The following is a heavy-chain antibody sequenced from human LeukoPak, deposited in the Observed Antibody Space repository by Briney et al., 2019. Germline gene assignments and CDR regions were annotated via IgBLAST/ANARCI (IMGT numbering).Heavy chain of an antibody. V-gene: IGHV1-24*01. Sequence: GASEKVSCKVSGYTLTELSMHWVRQAPGKGLEWMGGFDPEDGETIYAQKFQGRVTMTEDTSTDTAYMELSSLRSEDTAVYYCATSQSLLTGDFDYWGQGTLVTVSS. CDR3: ATSQSLLTGDFDY. CDR2: FDPEDGET. D-gene: IGHD3-9*01. J-gene: IGHJ4*02. CDR1: GYTLTELS.